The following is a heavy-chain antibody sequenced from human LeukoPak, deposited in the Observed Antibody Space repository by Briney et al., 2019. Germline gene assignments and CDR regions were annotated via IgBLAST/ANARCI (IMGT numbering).Heavy chain of an antibody. V-gene: IGHV3-33*01. CDR1: GFTFSSYG. D-gene: IGHD2-15*01. CDR3: ARDGYCSGGSCYSERLNWFDP. CDR2: IWYDGSNK. Sequence: GGSLRPSCAASGFTFSSYGMHWVRQAPGKGLERVAVIWYDGSNKYYADSVKGRFTISRDNSKNTLYLQMNSLRAEDTAVYYCARDGYCSGGSCYSERLNWFDPWGQGTLVTVSS. J-gene: IGHJ5*02.